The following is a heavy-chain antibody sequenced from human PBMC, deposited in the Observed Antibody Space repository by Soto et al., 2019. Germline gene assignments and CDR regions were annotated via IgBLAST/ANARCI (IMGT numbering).Heavy chain of an antibody. D-gene: IGHD1-20*01. CDR3: ARRLIDSWNQGHAFDF. CDR1: GGSVSSGNYF. V-gene: IGHV4-39*01. J-gene: IGHJ3*01. Sequence: QLQLQESGPGLVKPAETLSLKCAVSGGSVSSGNYFWGWIRQPPGKGLEWIGNIYYNGDTYYSPYLKSRVTMSVDTAQNQSALRLTSVTAADTAVYYCARRLIDSWNQGHAFDFWGQGTLVTVSS. CDR2: IYYNGDT.